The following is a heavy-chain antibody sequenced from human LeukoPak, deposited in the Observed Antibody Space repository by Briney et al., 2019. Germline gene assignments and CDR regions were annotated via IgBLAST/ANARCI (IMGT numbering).Heavy chain of an antibody. Sequence: SVKVSCKASGGTFSSYAISWVRQAPGQGLEWKGGIIPIFGTTNYAQKFQGRVTITADESTSTAYMELSSLRSEDTAVYYCARDAGNYYDSSGYYPFDYWGQGTLVTVSS. D-gene: IGHD3-22*01. V-gene: IGHV1-69*01. CDR1: GGTFSSYA. CDR2: IIPIFGTT. CDR3: ARDAGNYYDSSGYYPFDY. J-gene: IGHJ4*02.